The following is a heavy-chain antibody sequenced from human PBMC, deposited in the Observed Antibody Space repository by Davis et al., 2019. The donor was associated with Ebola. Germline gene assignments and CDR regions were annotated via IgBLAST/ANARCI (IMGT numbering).Heavy chain of an antibody. J-gene: IGHJ3*02. V-gene: IGHV3-23*01. CDR3: AKGWAAWQFGLFDI. CDR2: ISGSGDGT. Sequence: GESLKISCAASGFTFGDYAMSWVRQAPGKGLEWVSTISGSGDGTYYADSVKGRFTISRDNSKNTLYLQVKSLRVEDTAVYYCAKGWAAWQFGLFDIWGQGTMVTVSS. CDR1: GFTFGDYA. D-gene: IGHD3-16*01.